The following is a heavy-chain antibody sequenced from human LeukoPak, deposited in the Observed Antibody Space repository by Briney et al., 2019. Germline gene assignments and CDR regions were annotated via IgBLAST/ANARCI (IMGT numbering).Heavy chain of an antibody. CDR3: ARAEGSSGRRIFDY. CDR1: GGSVSSGSYY. Sequence: TSETLSLTCTVSGGSVSSGSYYCSWIRQPPGKGLEWIGYVYYSGTANNNPSLNSRVTGSVDTSKNQFSLRLSSVTAADTAVYYCARAEGSSGRRIFDYWGQGTLVTVSS. CDR2: VYYSGTA. J-gene: IGHJ4*02. V-gene: IGHV4-61*01. D-gene: IGHD6-19*01.